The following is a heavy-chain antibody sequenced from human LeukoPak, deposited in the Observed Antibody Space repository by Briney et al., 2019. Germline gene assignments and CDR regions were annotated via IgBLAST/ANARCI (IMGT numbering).Heavy chain of an antibody. CDR3: ARDREADEGAY. V-gene: IGHV3-30*03. CDR1: GFTFSSYG. J-gene: IGHJ4*02. Sequence: PGGSLRLSCAASGFTFSSYGMHWVRQAPGKGLEWVAVISYDGSNKYYADSVKGRFTISRDNSKNTLYLQMNSLRAEDTAVYYCARDREADEGAYWGQGTLVTVSS. CDR2: ISYDGSNK. D-gene: IGHD4/OR15-4a*01.